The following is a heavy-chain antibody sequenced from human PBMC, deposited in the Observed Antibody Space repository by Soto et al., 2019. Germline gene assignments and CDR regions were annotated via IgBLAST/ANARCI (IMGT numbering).Heavy chain of an antibody. V-gene: IGHV1-3*01. CDR2: INAGNGNT. J-gene: IGHJ6*02. Sequence: VASVKVSCKASGYTFTSYAMHCVRRAHGKRLEWMGWINAGNGNTKYSQKFQGRVTITRDTSASTAYMELGSLRSEDTAVYYCAREGPPSGGDYYYYYGMDVWGQGTTVTVSS. CDR3: AREGPPSGGDYYYYYGMDV. D-gene: IGHD4-17*01. CDR1: GYTFTSYA.